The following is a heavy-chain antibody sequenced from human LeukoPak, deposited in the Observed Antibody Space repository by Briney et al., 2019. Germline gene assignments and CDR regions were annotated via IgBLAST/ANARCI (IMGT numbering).Heavy chain of an antibody. V-gene: IGHV4-59*01. Sequence: SETLPLTCTVSGGSIRDYYWSWIRQPPGKGLEWIGCIYYSGTTNYNPSLKSRITISVDTSKNQLSLKLSSVTAADTGVYFCARLGSMVRGVIIGYGMDVWGQGTTVTVSS. D-gene: IGHD3-10*01. CDR3: ARLGSMVRGVIIGYGMDV. J-gene: IGHJ6*02. CDR1: GGSIRDYY. CDR2: IYYSGTT.